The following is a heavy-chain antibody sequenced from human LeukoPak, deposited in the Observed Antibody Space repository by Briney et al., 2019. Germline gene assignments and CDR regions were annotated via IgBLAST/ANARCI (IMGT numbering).Heavy chain of an antibody. CDR1: GGSISSYY. D-gene: IGHD3-22*01. CDR2: IYTSGST. Sequence: SETLSLTCTVSGGSISSYYWSWIRQPAGKGLEWIGRIYTSGSTNYNPSLKSRVTMSVDTSKNQFSLKLSSVTAADTAVYYCARVVQSTDSSGFYLPEYFQHWGQGTLVTVSS. J-gene: IGHJ1*01. V-gene: IGHV4-4*07. CDR3: ARVVQSTDSSGFYLPEYFQH.